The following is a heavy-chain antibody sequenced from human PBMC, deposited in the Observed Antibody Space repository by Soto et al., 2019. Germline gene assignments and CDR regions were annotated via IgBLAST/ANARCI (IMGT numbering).Heavy chain of an antibody. J-gene: IGHJ4*02. CDR2: ISSSSSYI. CDR1: GFTFSSYS. Sequence: GGSLKLSCAASGFTFSSYSMNWVRQAPGKGLEWVSSISSSSSYIYYADSVKGRFTISRDNAKNSLYLQMNSLRAEDTAVYYCARGPAGLYYYDSSGYHPIDYWGQGTLVTVPQ. V-gene: IGHV3-21*01. D-gene: IGHD3-22*01. CDR3: ARGPAGLYYYDSSGYHPIDY.